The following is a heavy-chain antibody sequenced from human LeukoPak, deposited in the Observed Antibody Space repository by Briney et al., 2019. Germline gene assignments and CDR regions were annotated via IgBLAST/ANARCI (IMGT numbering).Heavy chain of an antibody. CDR2: IYYSGSS. Sequence: SETLSLTCTVSGGSISSGSYYWGWIRQPPGKGLEWIGSIYYSGSSYYNPSLKSRVTMSVDTSKNQFSLKLSSVTAADTAVYYCARRAHNSVYFDYWGQGTLVTVSS. CDR1: GGSISSGSYY. D-gene: IGHD5-24*01. V-gene: IGHV4-39*01. J-gene: IGHJ4*02. CDR3: ARRAHNSVYFDY.